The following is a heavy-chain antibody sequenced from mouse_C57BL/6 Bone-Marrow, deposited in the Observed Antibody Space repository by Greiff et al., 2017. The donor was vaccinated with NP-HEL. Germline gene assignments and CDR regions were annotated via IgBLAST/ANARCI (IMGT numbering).Heavy chain of an antibody. CDR2: INHDGSST. V-gene: IGHV5-16*01. CDR3: AAGYYGSSYGFAY. D-gene: IGHD1-1*01. Sequence: EVHLVESEGGLVQPGSSMTLSCTASGFTFSDYYMAWVRQVPEKGLEWVANINHDGSSTYYLDSLKSRFIISRDNAKNILYLQMSSLKSEDTATYYCAAGYYGSSYGFAYWGQGTLVTVSA. J-gene: IGHJ3*01. CDR1: GFTFSDYY.